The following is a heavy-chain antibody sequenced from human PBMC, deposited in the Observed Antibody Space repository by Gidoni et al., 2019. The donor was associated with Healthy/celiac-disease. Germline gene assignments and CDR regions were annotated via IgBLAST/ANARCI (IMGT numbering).Heavy chain of an antibody. Sequence: QVQLVESGGGLVQPGRSVSLSCAASGFTFSRSAMHWVRQAHGKGLEWVAVISYDGSNKYYADSVKVRFTISRDNSKNTLYLQMNSLRAEDTAVYYCARDFSFGVVIIGYFDYWGQGTLVTVSS. V-gene: IGHV3-30-3*01. CDR2: ISYDGSNK. CDR3: ARDFSFGVVIIGYFDY. CDR1: GFTFSRSA. D-gene: IGHD3-3*01. J-gene: IGHJ4*02.